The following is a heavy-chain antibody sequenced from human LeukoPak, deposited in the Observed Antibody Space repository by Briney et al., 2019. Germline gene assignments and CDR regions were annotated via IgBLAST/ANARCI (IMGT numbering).Heavy chain of an antibody. Sequence: GGSLRLSCAASGFTFSSYSMNWVRQAPGKGLEWVSSISSSSSYIYYADLVKGRFTISRENAKNSLYVQMNSLRAEDTAVYYCAREVRYSSGWDYYYYYGMDVWGQGTTVTVSS. V-gene: IGHV3-21*01. J-gene: IGHJ6*02. CDR3: AREVRYSSGWDYYYYYGMDV. CDR1: GFTFSSYS. CDR2: ISSSSSYI. D-gene: IGHD6-19*01.